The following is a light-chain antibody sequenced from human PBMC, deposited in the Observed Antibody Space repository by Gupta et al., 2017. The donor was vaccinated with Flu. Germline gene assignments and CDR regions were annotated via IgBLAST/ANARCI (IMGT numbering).Light chain of an antibody. Sequence: DIEMTQSPSSLSASIGDRVTITCQASQDISSYLNWYQQKPGKVPQLLIYDASNLETGVPSRFSGSGSGTDFTFTISSLQPEDIATYYCQQYANLPITFGQGTRLEIK. CDR3: QQYANLPIT. CDR1: QDISSY. CDR2: DAS. V-gene: IGKV1-33*01. J-gene: IGKJ5*01.